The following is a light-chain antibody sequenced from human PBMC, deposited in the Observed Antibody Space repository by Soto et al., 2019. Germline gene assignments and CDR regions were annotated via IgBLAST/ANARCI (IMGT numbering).Light chain of an antibody. CDR2: SAS. J-gene: IGKJ5*01. V-gene: IGKV1-39*01. CDR1: QRINIY. Sequence: EIQMTQTPSSLSTSVGDRVTITCRASQRINIYLNWYRQKPGKAPELLIYSASNLQSGVPSRFSGSGSGTDFTLTISSLQPEDFATYYCQQSFSTPTFGQGRLLEIK. CDR3: QQSFSTPT.